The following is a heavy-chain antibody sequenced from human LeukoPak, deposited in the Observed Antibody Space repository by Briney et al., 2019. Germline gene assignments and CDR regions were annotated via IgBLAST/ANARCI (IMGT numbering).Heavy chain of an antibody. CDR2: INSNSGGT. D-gene: IGHD6-19*01. J-gene: IGHJ4*02. V-gene: IGHV1-2*04. CDR3: ALGGLGSGWYNYFDY. Sequence: ASVKVSCKASGYTFTGYYMHWVRQAPGQGLEWMGWINSNSGGTNYAQKFQGWVTMTRDTSISTAYMELSRLRSDDTAVYYCALGGLGSGWYNYFDYWGQGTLVTVSS. CDR1: GYTFTGYY.